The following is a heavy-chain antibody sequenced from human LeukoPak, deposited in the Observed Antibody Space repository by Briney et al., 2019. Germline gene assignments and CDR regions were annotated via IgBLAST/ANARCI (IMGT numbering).Heavy chain of an antibody. CDR3: ASSGSFYDY. Sequence: GGSLRLSCAASGFTFSSYGMHWVRQAPGKGLEWVAVISYDGSNKYYADSVKGRFTISRDNSKNTLYLQMNSLRAEDTAVYYCASSGSFYDYWGQGTLVTVSS. V-gene: IGHV3-30*03. CDR1: GFTFSSYG. CDR2: ISYDGSNK. D-gene: IGHD1-26*01. J-gene: IGHJ4*02.